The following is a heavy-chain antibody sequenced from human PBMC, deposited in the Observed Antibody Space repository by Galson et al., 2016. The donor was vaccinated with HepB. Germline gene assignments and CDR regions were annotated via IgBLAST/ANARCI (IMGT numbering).Heavy chain of an antibody. Sequence: SLRLSCAASGFTFSSYAMHWVRQAPGKGLEWVAVIWYDGSNKYYADSVKGRFTISRDNSKNTLYLRMNSLRAEDTAVYYCAREPRNYDFWSGYPYYFYYGMDVWGQGTTVTVSS. CDR3: AREPRNYDFWSGYPYYFYYGMDV. CDR2: IWYDGSNK. J-gene: IGHJ6*02. V-gene: IGHV3-33*01. D-gene: IGHD3-3*01. CDR1: GFTFSSYA.